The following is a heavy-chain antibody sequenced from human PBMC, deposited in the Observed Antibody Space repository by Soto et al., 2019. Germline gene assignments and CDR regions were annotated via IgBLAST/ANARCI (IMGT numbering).Heavy chain of an antibody. Sequence: PGGSLRLSCAASGFTFSSYSMNWVRQAPGKGLEWVSSISSSSSYIYYADSVKGRFTISRDNAKNSLYLQMNSLRAEDTAVYYCARVRKGSGLFYFDYWGQGTLVTVSS. CDR3: ARVRKGSGLFYFDY. CDR2: ISSSSSYI. V-gene: IGHV3-21*01. J-gene: IGHJ4*02. CDR1: GFTFSSYS. D-gene: IGHD3-10*01.